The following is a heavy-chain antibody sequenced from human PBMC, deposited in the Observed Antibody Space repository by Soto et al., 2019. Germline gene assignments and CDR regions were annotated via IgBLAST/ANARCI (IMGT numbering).Heavy chain of an antibody. CDR2: IDPSDSYT. Sequence: GEPLRISCNGSGYSFTSYWIGWVRQMTGKGLEWMGRIDPSDSYTNYSPSFQGHVTISADKSISTAYLQWSSLKASDTAMYYCAGPYCSGGSCYNPSAFDIWGQGTMVTVSS. CDR1: GYSFTSYW. J-gene: IGHJ3*02. D-gene: IGHD2-15*01. V-gene: IGHV5-10-1*01. CDR3: AGPYCSGGSCYNPSAFDI.